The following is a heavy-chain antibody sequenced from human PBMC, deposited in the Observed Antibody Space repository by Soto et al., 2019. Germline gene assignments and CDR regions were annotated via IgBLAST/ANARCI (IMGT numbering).Heavy chain of an antibody. CDR3: ASTWEQLVDNPSHYYYGMDV. Sequence: GASVKVSCKASGGTFSSYAISWVLQAPGQGLEWMGGIIPIFGTANYAQKFQGRVTITADESTSTAYMELSSLRSEDTAVYYCASTWEQLVDNPSHYYYGMDVWGQGTTVTVSS. CDR2: IIPIFGTA. J-gene: IGHJ6*02. V-gene: IGHV1-69*13. CDR1: GGTFSSYA. D-gene: IGHD6-6*01.